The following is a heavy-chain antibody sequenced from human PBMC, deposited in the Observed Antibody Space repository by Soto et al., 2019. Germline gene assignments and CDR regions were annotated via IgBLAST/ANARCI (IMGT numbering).Heavy chain of an antibody. Sequence: EVQLVESGGGLVQPGGSLRLSCAASGFTFSSYWMTWARQAPGKGLEWVASMNRDGSEKRYVDSVEGRFTISRDNAKNSLFTQMNSLSPDDTAVYYCGRDAGRRFDYWGQGSLVTVSS. CDR2: MNRDGSEK. CDR3: GRDAGRRFDY. J-gene: IGHJ4*02. CDR1: GFTFSSYW. V-gene: IGHV3-7*01. D-gene: IGHD6-13*01.